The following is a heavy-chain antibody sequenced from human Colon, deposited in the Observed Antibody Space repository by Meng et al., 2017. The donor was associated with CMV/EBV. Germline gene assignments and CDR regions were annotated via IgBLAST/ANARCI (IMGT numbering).Heavy chain of an antibody. J-gene: IGHJ6*02. CDR3: ARDPAPTGYYGPDV. Sequence: GGSLRLSCVASGFTFRNYWMHWVRQSPGKGLVWVSHILNDGSGTGYADSVQGRFTISRDNARNSLFLQMNSLTVEDTAVYYCARDPAPTGYYGPDVWGQGTTVTVSS. D-gene: IGHD3-10*01. CDR2: ILNDGSGT. V-gene: IGHV3-74*01. CDR1: GFTFRNYW.